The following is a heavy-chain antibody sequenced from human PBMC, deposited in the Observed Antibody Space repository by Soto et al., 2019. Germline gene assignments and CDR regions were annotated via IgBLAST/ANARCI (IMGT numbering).Heavy chain of an antibody. CDR3: ATTVRYYYDSSGDYINLTEDAFDI. Sequence: GAVLNVSFQGSGYRFTSDGIGWVRQMPGEGMEWMGIIYPGDSDTRYSPSFQGQVTISADKSISTAYLQWSSLKASDTAMYYCATTVRYYYDSSGDYINLTEDAFDIWGKGTMVTVS. D-gene: IGHD3-22*01. V-gene: IGHV5-51*01. CDR1: GYRFTSDG. CDR2: IYPGDSDT. J-gene: IGHJ3*02.